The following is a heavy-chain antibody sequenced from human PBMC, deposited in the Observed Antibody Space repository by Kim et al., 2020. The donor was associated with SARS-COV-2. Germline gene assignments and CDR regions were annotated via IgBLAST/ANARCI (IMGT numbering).Heavy chain of an antibody. V-gene: IGHV3-9*01. Sequence: GGSLRLSCAASGFTFDDYAMHWVRQAPGKGLEWVSGISWNSGSIGYADSVKGRFTISRDNAKNSLYLQMNSLRAEDTALYYCAKDIISLSSGSFDYWGQGTLVTVSS. D-gene: IGHD3-10*01. CDR1: GFTFDDYA. CDR3: AKDIISLSSGSFDY. J-gene: IGHJ4*02. CDR2: ISWNSGSI.